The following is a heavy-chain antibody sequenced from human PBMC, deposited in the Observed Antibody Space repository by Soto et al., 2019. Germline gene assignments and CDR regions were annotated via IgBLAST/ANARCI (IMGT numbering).Heavy chain of an antibody. CDR2: IIPIFGTA. J-gene: IGHJ4*02. D-gene: IGHD6-6*01. Sequence: QVQLVQSGAEVKKPGSSVKVSCKASGGTFSSYSISWVRQAPGQGLEWMGGIIPIFGTADYAQKFQGRVTITTDEATSTAYMELSSLRSEHTAVYYCAIEYSSSPPYCPIGYWGQGTLVTGSP. CDR1: GGTFSSYS. CDR3: AIEYSSSPPYCPIGY. V-gene: IGHV1-69*01.